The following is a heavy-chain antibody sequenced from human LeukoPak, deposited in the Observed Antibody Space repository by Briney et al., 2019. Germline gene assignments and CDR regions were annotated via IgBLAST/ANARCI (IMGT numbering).Heavy chain of an antibody. CDR3: ARGGDSGSFAATSRCWFDP. D-gene: IGHD1-26*01. Sequence: SETLSLTCTVSGGSISSSSYYWGWIRQPPGKGLEWIGSIYYSGSTSYNPSLNSRVTISVDTSKNQFSLKLTSATAADTAVYYCARGGDSGSFAATSRCWFDPWGRGALVTVSS. CDR1: GGSISSSSYY. J-gene: IGHJ5*02. V-gene: IGHV4-39*01. CDR2: IYYSGST.